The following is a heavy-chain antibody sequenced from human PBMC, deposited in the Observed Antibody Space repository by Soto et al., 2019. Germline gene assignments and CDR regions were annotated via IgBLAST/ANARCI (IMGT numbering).Heavy chain of an antibody. CDR1: GGSISSGDYY. D-gene: IGHD3-10*01. CDR2: IYYSGST. Sequence: QVQLQESGPGLVKPSQTLSLTCTVSGGSISSGDYYWSWIRQPPGKGLEWIGYIYYSGSTYYNPSLRSRVTISVDTSKNQFSLKLSSVTAADTAVYYCARSVEVRGNLFDPWGQGTLVTVSS. V-gene: IGHV4-30-4*01. CDR3: ARSVEVRGNLFDP. J-gene: IGHJ5*02.